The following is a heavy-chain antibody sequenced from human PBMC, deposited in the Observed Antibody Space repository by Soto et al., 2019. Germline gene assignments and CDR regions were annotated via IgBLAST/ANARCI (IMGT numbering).Heavy chain of an antibody. CDR1: GFTFSSYA. J-gene: IGHJ4*02. V-gene: IGHV3-23*01. Sequence: EVQLLESGGGLVQPGGSLRLSCAASGFTFSSYAMSWVRQAPGKGLEWVSAISGSGGSTYYADSVKGRFTISRDNSKNTLYLQMNSLRAEDTAVYYCAKAAVIGYSSGWYYFDYWGQGTLVTVSS. D-gene: IGHD6-19*01. CDR3: AKAAVIGYSSGWYYFDY. CDR2: ISGSGGST.